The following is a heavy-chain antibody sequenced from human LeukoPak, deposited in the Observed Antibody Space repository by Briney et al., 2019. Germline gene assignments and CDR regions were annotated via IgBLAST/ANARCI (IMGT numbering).Heavy chain of an antibody. CDR1: GYTFTSYG. V-gene: IGHV1-18*01. J-gene: IGHJ5*02. CDR3: ARDPARYYYGSGSNHNWFDP. D-gene: IGHD3-10*01. Sequence: ASVKVSCKASGYTFTSYGISWVRQAPGQGPEWMGWISAYNGNTNYAQKLQGRVTMTTDTSTSTAYMELRSLRSDDTAVYYCARDPARYYYGSGSNHNWFDPWGQGTLVTVSS. CDR2: ISAYNGNT.